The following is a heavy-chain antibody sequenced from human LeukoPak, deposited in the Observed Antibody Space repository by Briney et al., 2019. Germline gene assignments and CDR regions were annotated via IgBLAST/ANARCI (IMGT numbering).Heavy chain of an antibody. Sequence: ASVKVSCKASGYTFTGYYMHWVRQAPGQRLEWMGRINPNSGGTNYAQKFQGRVTMTRDTSISTAYMELSRLRSDDTAVYYCARDNWNDGGNWFDPWGQGTLVTVSS. D-gene: IGHD1-20*01. CDR3: ARDNWNDGGNWFDP. CDR1: GYTFTGYY. J-gene: IGHJ5*02. CDR2: INPNSGGT. V-gene: IGHV1-2*06.